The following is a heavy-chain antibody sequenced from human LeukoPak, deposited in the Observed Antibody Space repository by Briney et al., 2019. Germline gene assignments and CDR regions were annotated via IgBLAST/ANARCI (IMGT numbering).Heavy chain of an antibody. V-gene: IGHV4-39*07. CDR2: IYYSGST. J-gene: IGHJ5*02. Sequence: SETLSLTCTVSGGSISSSSYYWGWIRQPPGKGLEWIGSIYYSGSTYYNPSLKSRVTISVDTSKNQFSLKLSSVTAADTAVYYCARDRYSSSFDPWGQGTLVTVSS. D-gene: IGHD6-13*01. CDR1: GGSISSSSYY. CDR3: ARDRYSSSFDP.